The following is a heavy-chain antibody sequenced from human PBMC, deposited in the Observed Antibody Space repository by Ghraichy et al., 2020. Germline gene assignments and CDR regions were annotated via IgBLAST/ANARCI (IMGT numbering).Heavy chain of an antibody. Sequence: SETLSLTCAVYGGSFSDYYWTWIRQPPAKGPEWIGEINHSGSTNSNPSLMRRITISVDTSRNQFSLELSPVTAADTAVYYCARGYDTPLYGMDVWGQGTTVTVSS. J-gene: IGHJ6*02. CDR2: INHSGST. D-gene: IGHD3-22*01. V-gene: IGHV4-34*01. CDR3: ARGYDTPLYGMDV. CDR1: GGSFSDYY.